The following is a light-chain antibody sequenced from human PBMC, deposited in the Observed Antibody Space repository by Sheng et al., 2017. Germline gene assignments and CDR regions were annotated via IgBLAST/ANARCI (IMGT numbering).Light chain of an antibody. CDR3: QQYGTSIGFT. Sequence: EIVLTQSPGTLSVSPGERATLSCRASQSFSSSYLTWYQQKPGQAPRLLIYGASTRATGIPDRFSGSGSGTDFTLTISRLEPEDFAVYYCQQYGTSIGFTFGPGTKMDIK. V-gene: IGKV3-20*01. CDR2: GAS. CDR1: QSFSSSY. J-gene: IGKJ3*01.